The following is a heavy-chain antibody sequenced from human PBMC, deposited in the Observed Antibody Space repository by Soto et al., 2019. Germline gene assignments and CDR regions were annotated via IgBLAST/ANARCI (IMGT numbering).Heavy chain of an antibody. V-gene: IGHV3-23*01. D-gene: IGHD5-18*01. CDR2: INTSGGST. J-gene: IGHJ4*02. Sequence: EVQLLESGGGLVQPGGSLRLSCAASGFTFSSYARSWVRQAPGKGLEWVSTINTSGGSTYYADSVRGRFTIPRDNTKNTVELQMTSLRAEETAVYYCATDGLGAYSYGPYSFDYWGQGTLVTVSS. CDR3: ATDGLGAYSYGPYSFDY. CDR1: GFTFSSYA.